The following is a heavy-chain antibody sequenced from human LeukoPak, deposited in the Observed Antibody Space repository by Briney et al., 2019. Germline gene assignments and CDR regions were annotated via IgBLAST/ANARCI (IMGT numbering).Heavy chain of an antibody. CDR2: IYYSGST. CDR1: GGSISSSSYY. V-gene: IGHV4-39*07. CDR3: ARRLYNNVGFDY. J-gene: IGHJ4*02. D-gene: IGHD2-21*01. Sequence: VKPSETLSLTCTVSGGSISSSSYYWGWIRQPPGKGLEWIGSIYYSGSTYYNPSLKSRVTISVDTSKNQFSLKLSSVTAADTAVYYCARRLYNNVGFDYWGQGTLVTVSS.